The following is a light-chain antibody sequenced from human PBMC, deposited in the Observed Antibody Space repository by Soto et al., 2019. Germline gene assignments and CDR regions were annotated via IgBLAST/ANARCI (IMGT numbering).Light chain of an antibody. Sequence: QSVLTQPPSASGTPGQRVTISCSGSSSNIGSNNVNWYQQLPGTAPKLLIYSNNQRPSGVPDRFSGSKSGTSASLAISGLQSEDDAAYYCAAWDDGLRGALFGGGTKLTVL. V-gene: IGLV1-44*01. CDR2: SNN. CDR1: SSNIGSNN. CDR3: AAWDDGLRGAL. J-gene: IGLJ2*01.